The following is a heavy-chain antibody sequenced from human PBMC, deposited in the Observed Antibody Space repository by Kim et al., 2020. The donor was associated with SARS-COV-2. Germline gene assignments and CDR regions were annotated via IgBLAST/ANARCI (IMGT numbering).Heavy chain of an antibody. D-gene: IGHD6-6*01. V-gene: IGHV3-48*04. CDR3: ARVGGSSSGDY. J-gene: IGHJ4*02. Sequence: YYADSVKGRFTISRDNAKNSLYLQMNSLRAEDTAVYYCARVGGSSSGDYWGQGTLVTVSS.